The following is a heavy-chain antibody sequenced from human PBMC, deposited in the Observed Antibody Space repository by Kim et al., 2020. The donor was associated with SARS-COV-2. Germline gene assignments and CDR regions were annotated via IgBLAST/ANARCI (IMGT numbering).Heavy chain of an antibody. Sequence: GESLKISCKGSGYSFTSYWIGWVRQMPGKGLEWMGIIYPGDSDTRYSPSFQGQVTISADKSISTAYLQWSSLKASDTAMYYCARLNYDTLTGYYMGNYFDYWGQGTLVTVSS. CDR2: IYPGDSDT. J-gene: IGHJ4*02. D-gene: IGHD3-9*01. CDR1: GYSFTSYW. CDR3: ARLNYDTLTGYYMGNYFDY. V-gene: IGHV5-51*01.